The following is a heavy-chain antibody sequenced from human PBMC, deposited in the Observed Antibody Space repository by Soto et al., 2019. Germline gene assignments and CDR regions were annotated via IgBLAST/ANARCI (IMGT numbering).Heavy chain of an antibody. D-gene: IGHD6-13*01. CDR2: LSDSGDSI. Sequence: EVQLLESGGGLVQPGRSLRLSCTASGFTFSSHAMTWVRQAPGKGLEWVSGLSDSGDSIYYADSVKGRFTIYRDYSMNTLYLQMNTLRVEDTAVYYCAKVSSSWYAGFFDLWGQGTLVTVSS. CDR3: AKVSSSWYAGFFDL. CDR1: GFTFSSHA. V-gene: IGHV3-23*01. J-gene: IGHJ4*02.